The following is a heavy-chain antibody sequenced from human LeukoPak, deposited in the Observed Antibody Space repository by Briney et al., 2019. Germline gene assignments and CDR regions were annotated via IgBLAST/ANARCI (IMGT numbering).Heavy chain of an antibody. CDR1: EFTFSIAW. D-gene: IGHD2/OR15-2a*01. J-gene: IGHJ4*02. CDR3: TKDDPFNKY. CDR2: IKSKNDGETT. V-gene: IGHV3-15*01. Sequence: GGSLRLSCAASEFTFSIAWMTWVRQAPGKGLEWVGRIKSKNDGETTDYAAPAKGRFSISRDDSRNTLYLQMDSLTEDTAVYYCTKDDPFNKYWGQGTLVTVSS.